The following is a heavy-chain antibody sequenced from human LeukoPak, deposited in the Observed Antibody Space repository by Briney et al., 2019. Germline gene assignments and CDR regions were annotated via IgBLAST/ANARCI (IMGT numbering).Heavy chain of an antibody. D-gene: IGHD4-17*01. CDR3: ARAGNGDGGAFDY. CDR2: IIPILGIA. CDR1: GGTFSSYA. V-gene: IGHV1-69*04. J-gene: IGHJ4*02. Sequence: EASVKVSCKASGGTFSSYAISWVRQAPGQGLEWMGRIIPILGIANYAQKFQGRVTITRDTSASTAYMELSSLRSEDTAVYYCARAGNGDGGAFDYWGQGTLVTVSS.